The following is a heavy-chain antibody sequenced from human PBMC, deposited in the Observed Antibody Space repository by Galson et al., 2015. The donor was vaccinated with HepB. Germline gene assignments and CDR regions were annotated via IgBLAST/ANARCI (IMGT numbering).Heavy chain of an antibody. V-gene: IGHV3-66*01. Sequence: SLRLSCAASGFTVSSNYMSWVRQAPGKGLEWVSVIYSGGSTYYADSVKGRFTISRDNSKNTLYLQMNSLRAEDTAVYYCARGGSGSSGWYFDYWGQGTLVTVSS. D-gene: IGHD6-19*01. CDR2: IYSGGST. CDR3: ARGGSGSSGWYFDY. J-gene: IGHJ4*02. CDR1: GFTVSSNY.